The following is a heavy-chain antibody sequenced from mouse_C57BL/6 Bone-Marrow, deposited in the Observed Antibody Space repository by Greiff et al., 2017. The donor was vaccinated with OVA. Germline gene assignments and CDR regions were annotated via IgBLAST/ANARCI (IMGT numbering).Heavy chain of an antibody. CDR2: FDPADGET. Sequence: VQLQQSGAELVKPGASVKLSCTASGFNIKDYYMHWVKQRTEPGLEWIGRFDPADGETKYAPKFQRKATITADTSSHPANLQHSSLTSEDTAVYYCARDGNYDDYWGQGTTLTVAS. CDR3: ARDGNYDDY. CDR1: GFNIKDYY. J-gene: IGHJ2*01. V-gene: IGHV14-2*01. D-gene: IGHD2-3*01.